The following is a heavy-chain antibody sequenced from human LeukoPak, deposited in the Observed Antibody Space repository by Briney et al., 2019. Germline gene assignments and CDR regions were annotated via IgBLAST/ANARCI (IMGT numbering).Heavy chain of an antibody. CDR1: GFTVSSNY. J-gene: IGHJ4*02. Sequence: GGSLRLSCAASGFTVSSNYMSWVRQAPGKGLEWASVIYSGGSTYYADSVKGRFTISRDNSKNTLYLQMNSLRAEDTAVYYCARASIAAAGSYYFDYWGQGTLVTVSS. CDR3: ARASIAAAGSYYFDY. D-gene: IGHD6-13*01. CDR2: IYSGGST. V-gene: IGHV3-53*01.